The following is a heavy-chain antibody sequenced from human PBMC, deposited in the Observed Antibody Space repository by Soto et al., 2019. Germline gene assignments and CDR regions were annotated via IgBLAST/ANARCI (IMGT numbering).Heavy chain of an antibody. CDR1: GYTFTSYG. CDR3: ARGHDIVVVPAATNYGMDV. D-gene: IGHD2-2*01. CDR2: ISAYNGNT. Sequence: QVQLVQSGAEVKKPGASVKVSCKASGYTFTSYGISWVRQAPGQGLEWMGWISAYNGNTNYAQKLQGRVTMTTDTSTNTAYMELRSLRSDDTAVYYCARGHDIVVVPAATNYGMDVWGQGTTVTVSS. J-gene: IGHJ6*02. V-gene: IGHV1-18*01.